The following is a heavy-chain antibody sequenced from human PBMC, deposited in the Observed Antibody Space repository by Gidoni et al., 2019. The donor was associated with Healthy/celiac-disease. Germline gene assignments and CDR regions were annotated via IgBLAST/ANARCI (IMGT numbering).Heavy chain of an antibody. CDR2: INHSGST. CDR3: ARGHRPELGYCSSTSCYSRSFDY. J-gene: IGHJ4*02. Sequence: QVQLQQWGAGLLKPSETLSLTCAVYGGSFSGYYWSWIRQPPGKGLEWIGEINHSGSTNYNPSLKSRVTISVDTSKNQFSLKLSSVTAADTAVYYCARGHRPELGYCSSTSCYSRSFDYWGQGTLVTVSS. CDR1: GGSFSGYY. V-gene: IGHV4-34*01. D-gene: IGHD2-2*02.